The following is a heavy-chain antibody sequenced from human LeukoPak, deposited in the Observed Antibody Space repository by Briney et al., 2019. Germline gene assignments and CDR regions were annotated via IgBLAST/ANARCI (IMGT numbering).Heavy chain of an antibody. J-gene: IGHJ4*02. CDR1: GYTFTSYG. CDR2: ISAYNGNT. CDR3: ARVGGYSGYDPDRGRWAHYFDY. D-gene: IGHD5-12*01. V-gene: IGHV1-18*01. Sequence: GASVKVSCKASGYTFTSYGISWVRQAPGQGLEWMGWISAYNGNTNYAQKRQGRVTMTTDTSTSTAYMELRSLRSDDTAVYYCARVGGYSGYDPDRGRWAHYFDYWGQGTLVTVSS.